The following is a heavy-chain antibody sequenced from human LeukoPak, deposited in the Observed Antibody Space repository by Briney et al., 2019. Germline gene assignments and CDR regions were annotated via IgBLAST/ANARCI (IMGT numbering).Heavy chain of an antibody. J-gene: IGHJ4*02. D-gene: IGHD3-22*01. CDR2: IYHSGST. Sequence: KPSETLSLTCTVSGYSISSGYYWGWIRQPPGKGLEWIGSIYHSGSTYYNPSLKSRVTISVDTSKNQFSLKLSSVTAADTAVYYCARVPTYYYDSSGYYYVSTFDYWGQGTLVTVSS. CDR1: GYSISSGYY. V-gene: IGHV4-38-2*02. CDR3: ARVPTYYYDSSGYYYVSTFDY.